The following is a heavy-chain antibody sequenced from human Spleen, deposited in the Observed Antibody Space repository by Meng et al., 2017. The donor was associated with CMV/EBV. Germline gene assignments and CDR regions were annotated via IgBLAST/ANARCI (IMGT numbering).Heavy chain of an antibody. D-gene: IGHD1-26*01. CDR1: GGSVSSGSYY. J-gene: IGHJ4*02. V-gene: IGHV3-48*03. Sequence: LSLTCTVSGGSVSSGSYYWSWVRQAPGKGLEWVSGLSGSGSTIYYADSVKGRFTISRDNAKNSVYLQMNSLRAEDTAVYYCARGGGGWEELQYDYWGQGTLVTVSS. CDR2: LSGSGSTI. CDR3: ARGGGGWEELQYDY.